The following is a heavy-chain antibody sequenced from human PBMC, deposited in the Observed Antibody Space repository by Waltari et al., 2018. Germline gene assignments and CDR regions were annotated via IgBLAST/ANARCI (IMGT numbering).Heavy chain of an antibody. Sequence: EVQLVESGGGLVTPGESLRLSCVPSGFILHSFTMNWVRQAPGKGLEWVSSIGANGDYIYYADSVRGRFTTSRDNARNSLYLQMTSLRVDDSAIYFCASHFEDYYYYMDVWGKGTTVTVSS. CDR3: ASHFEDYYYYMDV. V-gene: IGHV3-21*04. J-gene: IGHJ6*03. CDR2: IGANGDYI. CDR1: GFILHSFT.